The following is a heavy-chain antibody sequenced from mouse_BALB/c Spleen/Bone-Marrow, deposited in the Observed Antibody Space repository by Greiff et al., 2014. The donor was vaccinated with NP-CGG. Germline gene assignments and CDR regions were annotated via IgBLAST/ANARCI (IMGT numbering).Heavy chain of an antibody. Sequence: QVQLQQSGAELVKPGASVKWSCKASGYTFTSYYMYWVKQRPGQGLEWIGEINPSNGGTNFNEKFNSKATLTVDKSSSTAYMQLSSLTSEDSAVYYCTRRKYYRYDRAMDYWGQGTSVTVSS. CDR1: GYTFTSYY. D-gene: IGHD2-14*01. CDR3: TRRKYYRYDRAMDY. J-gene: IGHJ4*01. V-gene: IGHV1S81*02. CDR2: INPSNGGT.